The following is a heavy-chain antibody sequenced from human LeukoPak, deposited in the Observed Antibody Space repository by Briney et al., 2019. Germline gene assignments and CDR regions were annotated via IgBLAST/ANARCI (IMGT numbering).Heavy chain of an antibody. D-gene: IGHD2-2*01. CDR1: GFTFGSYA. CDR2: ISGSGGGT. J-gene: IGHJ4*02. Sequence: GGSLRLSCAASGFTFGSYAMSWVRQAPGKGLEWVSAISGSGGGTYYADSVKGRFTISRDNSKNMLFLQMNSLRAEDTAVYYCAKGRDSTSCYDNWGQGTLVTVSS. V-gene: IGHV3-23*01. CDR3: AKGRDSTSCYDN.